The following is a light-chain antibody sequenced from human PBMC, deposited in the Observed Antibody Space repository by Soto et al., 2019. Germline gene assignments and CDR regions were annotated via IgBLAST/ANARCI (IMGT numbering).Light chain of an antibody. V-gene: IGLV2-14*03. CDR2: DVN. CDR3: SSYTSNTTPV. J-gene: IGLJ2*01. CDR1: SSDVGAYNF. Sequence: QSALTQPASVSGSPGQSITLSCTGTSSDVGAYNFVSWYQQHPGKAPKLMIYDVNNRPSGVSERFSGSKSANTASLTISGLQAEDEADYYCSSYTSNTTPVFGGGTKVTVL.